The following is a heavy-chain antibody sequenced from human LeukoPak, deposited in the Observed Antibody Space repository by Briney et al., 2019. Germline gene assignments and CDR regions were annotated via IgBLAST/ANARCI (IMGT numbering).Heavy chain of an antibody. J-gene: IGHJ4*02. CDR1: EFTFNNYW. V-gene: IGHV3-74*01. Sequence: GGSLRLSCAASEFTFNNYWMHWVRQAPGKGLVWVSRIKNDGKITTYADSVKGRFTTSRDNSKNTLYLQMNSLRAEDTAIYYCAKDRRLPWDYFDSWGQGTLVTVSS. CDR3: AKDRRLPWDYFDS. CDR2: IKNDGKIT. D-gene: IGHD5-12*01.